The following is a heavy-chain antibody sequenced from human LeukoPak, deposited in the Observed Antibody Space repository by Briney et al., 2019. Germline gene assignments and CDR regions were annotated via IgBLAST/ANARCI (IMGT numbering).Heavy chain of an antibody. CDR1: GFTFSSYS. D-gene: IGHD5-24*01. V-gene: IGHV3-21*04. CDR2: ISSSSSYI. CDR3: ARGSRDPPYHYYYYMDV. Sequence: PGGSLRLSYAASGFTFSSYSMNRVRQAPGKGLEWVSSISSSSSYIYYADSVKGRFTISRDNSKNTLYLQMNTLRVDDTAIYYCARGSRDPPYHYYYYMDVWGKGTTVTISS. J-gene: IGHJ6*03.